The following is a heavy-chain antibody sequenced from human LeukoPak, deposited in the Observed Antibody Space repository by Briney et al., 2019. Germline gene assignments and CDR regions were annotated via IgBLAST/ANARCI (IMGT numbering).Heavy chain of an antibody. Sequence: SETLSLTCAVYGGSFSDYYWSWIRQPPGKGLEWIGEINHSGSTNYNPSLTSRVTISVDTSKNQFSLKLSSVTAADTAVYYCARGRGGYGSGSYYNVRWFDPWGQGTLVTVSS. CDR2: INHSGST. CDR1: GGSFSDYY. V-gene: IGHV4-34*01. J-gene: IGHJ5*02. CDR3: ARGRGGYGSGSYYNVRWFDP. D-gene: IGHD3-10*01.